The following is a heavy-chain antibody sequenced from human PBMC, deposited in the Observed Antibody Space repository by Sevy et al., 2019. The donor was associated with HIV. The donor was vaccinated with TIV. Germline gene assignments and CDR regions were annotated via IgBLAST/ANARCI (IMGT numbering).Heavy chain of an antibody. CDR2: ISSSSGYI. CDR3: ERDEYGHDSSGYYYGFAFDI. J-gene: IGHJ3*02. V-gene: IGHV3-21*01. CDR1: GFTFSSYS. D-gene: IGHD3-22*01. Sequence: GGSLRLSCAASGFTFSSYSMNWVRQAPGKGLEWVSSISSSSGYIYYADSVKGRFTISRDNAKNSMYLQMNSLRAEDTAVYYCERDEYGHDSSGYYYGFAFDIWGQGTMVTVSS.